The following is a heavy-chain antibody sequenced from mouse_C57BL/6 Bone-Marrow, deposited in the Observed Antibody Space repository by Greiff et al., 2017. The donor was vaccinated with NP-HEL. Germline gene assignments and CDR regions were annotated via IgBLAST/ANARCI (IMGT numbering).Heavy chain of an antibody. CDR1: GFTFSSYG. CDR2: ISSGGSYT. Sequence: EVQLVESGGDLVKPGGSLKLSCAASGFTFSSYGMSWVRQTPDKRLEWVATISSGGSYTYYPDSVKGRFTISRDNAKNTLYLQMSSLKSEDTAMYYCARRDYTSSDAMDYWGQGTSVTVSS. J-gene: IGHJ4*01. D-gene: IGHD2-12*01. V-gene: IGHV5-6*01. CDR3: ARRDYTSSDAMDY.